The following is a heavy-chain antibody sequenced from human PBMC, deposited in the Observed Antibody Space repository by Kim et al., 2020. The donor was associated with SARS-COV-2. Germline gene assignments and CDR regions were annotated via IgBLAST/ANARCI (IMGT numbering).Heavy chain of an antibody. J-gene: IGHJ4*02. Sequence: SETLSLTCTVSGGSISSNYWSWIRQAPGKGLEWIGYIYNSGSTTYNPSLKSRVTITVDTSKNQVSLKLISVTAADTAAYYCAGGFGRVGGTYWGQGTLAT. CDR3: AGGFGRVGGTY. V-gene: IGHV4-59*01. CDR1: GGSISSNY. D-gene: IGHD1-26*01. CDR2: IYNSGST.